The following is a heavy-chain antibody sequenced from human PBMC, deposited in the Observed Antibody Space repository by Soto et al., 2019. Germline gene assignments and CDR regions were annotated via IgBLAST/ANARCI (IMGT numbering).Heavy chain of an antibody. J-gene: IGHJ5*02. CDR2: TNPSGGST. Sequence: ASVKVSCKASGYTFTSYYMHWVRQAPGQGLEWMGITNPSGGSTSYAQKFQGRVTMTRDTSTSTVYMELSSLRSEATAVYYCASEYGSSWYWFDPWGQGTLVTVSS. V-gene: IGHV1-46*03. D-gene: IGHD6-13*01. CDR3: ASEYGSSWYWFDP. CDR1: GYTFTSYY.